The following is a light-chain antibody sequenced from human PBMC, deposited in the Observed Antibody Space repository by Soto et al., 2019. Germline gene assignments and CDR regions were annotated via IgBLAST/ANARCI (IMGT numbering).Light chain of an antibody. V-gene: IGLV2-11*01. Sequence: QSVLTQPRSVSGSPGQSVTISCTGTSSDVGGYNYVSWYQHHTGKAPKLMIYDDDKRPSGVPGRFSGSKSGNTASLTISGLQAEDEADYYCCSNAGSYPFVFGSGTKVTV. CDR1: SSDVGGYNY. CDR2: DDD. J-gene: IGLJ1*01. CDR3: CSNAGSYPFV.